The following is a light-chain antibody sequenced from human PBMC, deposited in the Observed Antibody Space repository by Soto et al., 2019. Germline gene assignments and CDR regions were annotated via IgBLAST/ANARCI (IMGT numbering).Light chain of an antibody. CDR3: QQRSNWPIT. V-gene: IGKV3-11*01. CDR1: QSVSSY. CDR2: DAS. Sequence: EIVWTQSPATLSLSPGERATLSCRASQSVSSYLAWYQQKPGQAPRLLIYDASNRATGIPARFSGSGSGTEFTLTISSLEPEDFAVYYCQQRSNWPITFGQGTRLEIK. J-gene: IGKJ5*01.